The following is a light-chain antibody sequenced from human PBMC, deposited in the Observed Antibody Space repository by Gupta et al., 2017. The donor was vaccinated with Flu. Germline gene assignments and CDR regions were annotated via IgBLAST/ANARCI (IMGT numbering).Light chain of an antibody. J-gene: IGLJ3*02. CDR3: VLYMCSGIWV. Sequence: QTVLTQEPSLSVSAEGTVRHTCGLSSGSVSTSYDPSWSEQTPGQAPRTLIYSTNTRSSGVPDRFSGSILGNKAALTSTGAQADDVSDYYCVLYMCSGIWVVGGGTKLTVL. V-gene: IGLV8-61*01. CDR1: SGSVSTSYD. CDR2: STN.